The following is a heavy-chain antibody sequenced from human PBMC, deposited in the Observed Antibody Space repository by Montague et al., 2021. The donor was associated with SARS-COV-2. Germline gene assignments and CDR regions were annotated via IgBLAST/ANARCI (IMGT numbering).Heavy chain of an antibody. D-gene: IGHD2-2*01. CDR1: GVSFSGYY. J-gene: IGHJ6*02. CDR2: INHSGST. Sequence: SETLSLTCAVYGVSFSGYYWSWIRQPPGKGLEWIGEINHSGSTNYNPSLKSRVTISVDTSKNQFSLKLSSVTAADTAVYYCVRVRAVPAGMRISSLGRCYYGMDVWGQGTMVTVSS. V-gene: IGHV4-34*01. CDR3: VRVRAVPAGMRISSLGRCYYGMDV.